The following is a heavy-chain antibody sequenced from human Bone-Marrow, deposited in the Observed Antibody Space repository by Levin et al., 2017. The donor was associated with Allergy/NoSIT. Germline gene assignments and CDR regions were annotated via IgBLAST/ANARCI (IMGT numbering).Heavy chain of an antibody. CDR1: GGSISSGDYY. V-gene: IGHV4-30-4*01. CDR2: IYYSGST. CDR3: AREGDYYDSSGFTDY. D-gene: IGHD3-22*01. Sequence: SETLSLTCTVSGGSISSGDYYWSWIRQPPGTGLEWIGYIYYSGSTYYNPSLKSRVTISVDTSKNQFSLKLSSVTAADTAVYYCAREGDYYDSSGFTDYWGQGTLVTVSS. J-gene: IGHJ4*02.